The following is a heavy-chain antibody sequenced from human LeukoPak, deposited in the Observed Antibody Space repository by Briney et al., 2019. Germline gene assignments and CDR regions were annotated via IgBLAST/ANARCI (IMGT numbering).Heavy chain of an antibody. V-gene: IGHV4-31*03. CDR2: IYYSGST. CDR1: GGSISSGGYY. CDR3: AATVVNDAFDI. J-gene: IGHJ3*02. D-gene: IGHD4-11*01. Sequence: SETLSPTCTVSGGSISSGGYYWSWIRQHPGTGLEWIGYIYYSGSTYYNPSLKSRVTISVDTSKNQFSLKLSSVTAADTAVYYCAATVVNDAFDIWGQGTMVTVSS.